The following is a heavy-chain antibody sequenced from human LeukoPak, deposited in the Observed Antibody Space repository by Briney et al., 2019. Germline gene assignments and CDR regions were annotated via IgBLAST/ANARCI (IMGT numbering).Heavy chain of an antibody. Sequence: SETLSLTCAVYGGSFSGYYWSWIHQPPGKGLEWIGEINHSGSTNYNPSLKSRVTISVDTSKNQFSLKLSSVTAADTAVYYCARRWGLWFGELSQFDYWGQGTLVTVSS. CDR2: INHSGST. CDR3: ARRWGLWFGELSQFDY. CDR1: GGSFSGYY. V-gene: IGHV4-34*01. D-gene: IGHD3-10*01. J-gene: IGHJ4*02.